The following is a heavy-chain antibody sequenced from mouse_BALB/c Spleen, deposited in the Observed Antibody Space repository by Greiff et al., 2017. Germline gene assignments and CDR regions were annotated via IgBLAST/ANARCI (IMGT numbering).Heavy chain of an antibody. Sequence: EVKLQESGPGLVKPSQSLSLTCSVTGYSITSGYYWNWIRQFPGNKLEWMGYISYDGSNNYNPSLKNRISITRDTSKNQFFLKLNSVTTEDTATYYCASQTGTDAMDYWGQGTSVTVSS. CDR2: ISYDGSN. CDR1: GYSITSGYY. J-gene: IGHJ4*01. D-gene: IGHD4-1*01. CDR3: ASQTGTDAMDY. V-gene: IGHV3-6*02.